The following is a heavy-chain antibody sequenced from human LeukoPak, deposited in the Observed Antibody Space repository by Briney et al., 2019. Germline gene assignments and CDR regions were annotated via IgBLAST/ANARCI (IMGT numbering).Heavy chain of an antibody. CDR3: ARQGTFTDC. J-gene: IGHJ4*02. CDR1: GGSFSGYY. D-gene: IGHD3-16*01. Sequence: LSLTCTVYGGSFSGYYWSWIRQPPGKGLEWVAIIKQDGSEKYYGDSVKGRFTISRDNPKNSVYLQMNSLRAEDTAVYYCARQGTFTDCWGQGTLVTVSS. V-gene: IGHV3-7*01. CDR2: IKQDGSEK.